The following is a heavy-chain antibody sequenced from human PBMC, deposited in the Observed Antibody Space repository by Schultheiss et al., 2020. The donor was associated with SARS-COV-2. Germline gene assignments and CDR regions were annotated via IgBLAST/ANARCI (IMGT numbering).Heavy chain of an antibody. CDR3: ARDRGYLGSVSYTFDN. Sequence: GESLKISCAASGFTFSSYGMHWVRQAPGKGLEWVANIKQDGSEKYYVDSVKGRFTISRDNAKSSLYLDIDSLRAEDTAVYYCARDRGYLGSVSYTFDNWGQGTLVTVSS. CDR1: GFTFSSYG. CDR2: IKQDGSEK. D-gene: IGHD3-10*01. J-gene: IGHJ4*02. V-gene: IGHV3-7*01.